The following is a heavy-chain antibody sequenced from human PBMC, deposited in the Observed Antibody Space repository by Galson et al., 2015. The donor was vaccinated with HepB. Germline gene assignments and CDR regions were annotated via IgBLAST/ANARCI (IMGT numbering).Heavy chain of an antibody. D-gene: IGHD2-2*01. CDR1: GFTFSSYW. J-gene: IGHJ4*02. V-gene: IGHV3-7*01. Sequence: SLRLSCAASGFTFSSYWMSWVRQAPGKGLEWVANIKQDGSEKYYVDSVKGRFTISRDNAKNSLYLQMNSLRAEDTAVYYCARDGAVVVPAAGHFDYWGQGTLVTVSS. CDR2: IKQDGSEK. CDR3: ARDGAVVVPAAGHFDY.